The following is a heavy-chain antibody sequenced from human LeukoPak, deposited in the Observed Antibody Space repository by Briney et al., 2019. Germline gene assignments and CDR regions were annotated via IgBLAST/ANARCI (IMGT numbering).Heavy chain of an antibody. D-gene: IGHD6-19*01. J-gene: IGHJ5*01. CDR2: ISSSSSYI. CDR1: GFTFSSYR. V-gene: IGHV3-21*01. CDR3: AGGKYSSGWFDY. Sequence: GGSLRLSSADSGFTFSSYRMSWFGQAPGKGLEWVSSISSSSSYIYYADSVKGRFTISRDNAKNSLYLQMNSLRAEDTAVYYCAGGKYSSGWFDYRGQGTLVTVSS.